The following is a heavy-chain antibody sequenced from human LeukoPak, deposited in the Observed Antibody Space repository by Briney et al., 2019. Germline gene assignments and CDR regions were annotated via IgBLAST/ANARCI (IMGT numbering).Heavy chain of an antibody. CDR3: AKDLRSSGYYSHYCYGMDV. V-gene: IGHV3-30*18. CDR1: GFTFSSYG. Sequence: GGYLRLSCAASGFTFSSYGMHWVRQAPGKGLEWVAVISYDGSNKYYADSVKGRFTISRDNSKNTLYLQMNSLRAEDTAVYYCAKDLRSSGYYSHYCYGMDVWGQGTTVTVSS. D-gene: IGHD3-22*01. J-gene: IGHJ6*02. CDR2: ISYDGSNK.